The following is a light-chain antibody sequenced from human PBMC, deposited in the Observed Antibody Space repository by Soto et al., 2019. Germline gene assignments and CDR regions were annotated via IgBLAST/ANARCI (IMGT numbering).Light chain of an antibody. CDR2: AAS. V-gene: IGKV1-6*01. CDR3: LQDYGDSWT. J-gene: IGKJ1*01. Sequence: QMTQSPSSLSASVGEKIIITCRASRDVGSDVSWYQQKPGQAPKLLIYAASNLYTGVPSSLSGSRSGTEFTLTISSLQPEDFASYYCLQDYGDSWTFGQGTKVEIE. CDR1: RDVGSD.